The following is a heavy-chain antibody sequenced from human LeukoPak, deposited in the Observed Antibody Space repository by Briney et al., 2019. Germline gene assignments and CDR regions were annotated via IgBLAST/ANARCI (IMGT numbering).Heavy chain of an antibody. CDR2: IKQDGSGK. J-gene: IGHJ1*01. CDR3: AREVYCSSTSCYTGYFQH. CDR1: GFTFSSYW. Sequence: GGSLRLSCAASGFTFSSYWMSWVRQAPGKGLEWVANIKQDGSGKYYVASVKGRFTISRDNAKNSLYLQMNSLRAEDTAVYYCAREVYCSSTSCYTGYFQHWGQGTLVTVSS. V-gene: IGHV3-7*01. D-gene: IGHD2-2*02.